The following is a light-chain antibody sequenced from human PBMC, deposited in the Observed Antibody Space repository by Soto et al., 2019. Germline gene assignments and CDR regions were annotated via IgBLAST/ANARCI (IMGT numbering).Light chain of an antibody. CDR1: SSDVGGYNY. V-gene: IGLV2-14*01. Sequence: QSALTQPASVSGSPGQSITISCTGTSSDVGGYNYVSWYQQHPGKAPKLMIYDVSKRPSGVSNRFSGSKSGNTASLTISGLQAEDAADYYCSSYTSSSTQVFGGGTKLTVL. J-gene: IGLJ2*01. CDR3: SSYTSSSTQV. CDR2: DVS.